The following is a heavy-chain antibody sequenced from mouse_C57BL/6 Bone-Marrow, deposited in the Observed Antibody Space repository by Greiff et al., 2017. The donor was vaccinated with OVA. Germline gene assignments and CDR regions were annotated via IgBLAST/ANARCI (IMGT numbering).Heavy chain of an antibody. J-gene: IGHJ2*01. CDR2: INPNNGGT. Sequence: VQLQQSGPELVKPGASVKISCKASGYTFTDYYMIWVKQSHGTSLEWIGDINPNNGGTSYNQKFKGKVTLTVDKSSSTAYMELRSLTSENTAVYYCARYYSNCYYWGQGTTLTVSS. CDR3: ARYYSNCYY. V-gene: IGHV1-26*01. D-gene: IGHD2-5*01. CDR1: GYTFTDYY.